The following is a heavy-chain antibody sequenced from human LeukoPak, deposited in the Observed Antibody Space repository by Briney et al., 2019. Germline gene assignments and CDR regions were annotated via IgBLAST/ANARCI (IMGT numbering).Heavy chain of an antibody. CDR3: AGLGGPTVIGP. Sequence: PWASVKVSCKAPGGTFSSYAISWVRQAPGQGLEWMGGIIPIFGTANYAQKFQGRVTITADKSTSTAYMELSSLRSEDAAVYYCAGLGGPTVIGPWGQGTLVTVSS. J-gene: IGHJ5*02. CDR1: GGTFSSYA. CDR2: IIPIFGTA. V-gene: IGHV1-69*06. D-gene: IGHD4-11*01.